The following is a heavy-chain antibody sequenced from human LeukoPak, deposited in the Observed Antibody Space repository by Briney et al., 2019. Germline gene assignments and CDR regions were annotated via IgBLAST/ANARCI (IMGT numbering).Heavy chain of an antibody. D-gene: IGHD2-2*01. J-gene: IGHJ5*02. V-gene: IGHV4-34*01. CDR1: GGSFSGYY. Sequence: SETLSLTCAVYGGSFSGYYWSWIRQPPGKGLEWIGEINHSGSTNYNPSLKSRVTISVDTSKNQFSLKLSSVTAADTAVYYCARDPAYQTLNGWFDPWGQGTLVTVSS. CDR2: INHSGST. CDR3: ARDPAYQTLNGWFDP.